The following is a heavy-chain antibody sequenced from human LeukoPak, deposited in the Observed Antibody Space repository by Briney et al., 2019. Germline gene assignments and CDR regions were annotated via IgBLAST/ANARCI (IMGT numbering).Heavy chain of an antibody. Sequence: GRSLRLSCAASGFTFSSYAMHWVRQAPGEGLEWVAVISYDGSNKYYADSVKGRFTISRDNSKNTLYLQKNSLRAEDTAVYYCARDYSPRCSSSSCSFDYWGQGTLVTVSS. J-gene: IGHJ4*02. D-gene: IGHD2-2*01. CDR3: ARDYSPRCSSSSCSFDY. CDR2: ISYDGSNK. CDR1: GFTFSSYA. V-gene: IGHV3-30-3*01.